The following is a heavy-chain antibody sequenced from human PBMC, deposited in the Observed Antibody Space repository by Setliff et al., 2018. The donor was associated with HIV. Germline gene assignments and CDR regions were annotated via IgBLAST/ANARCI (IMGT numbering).Heavy chain of an antibody. CDR1: GFTFSTYS. CDR3: ARGEGYCSGGSCYYSWFDP. Sequence: PGGSLRLSCAASGFTFSTYSMNWVRQAPGKGLEWVSSISDSANYIYYANPVKGRFTISRDNAKNSQYLQMDSLRAEDTAVYYCARGEGYCSGGSCYYSWFDPWGQGTRVTVS. J-gene: IGHJ5*02. D-gene: IGHD2-15*01. CDR2: ISDSANYI. V-gene: IGHV3-21*01.